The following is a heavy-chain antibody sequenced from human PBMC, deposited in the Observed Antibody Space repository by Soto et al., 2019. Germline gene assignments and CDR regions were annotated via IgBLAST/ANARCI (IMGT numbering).Heavy chain of an antibody. J-gene: IGHJ4*02. D-gene: IGHD6-19*01. CDR3: AKHENPHSGWYTLDY. CDR1: GFTFSSYA. V-gene: IGHV3-23*01. Sequence: EVQLLESGGGLVQPGGSLRLSCAASGFTFSSYAMSWVRQAPGKGLEWVAAISGSGGSTYYADSVKGRFTISRDNSKNTLYLQMNSLRAEDTAVYYCAKHENPHSGWYTLDYWGQGTLVTVSS. CDR2: ISGSGGST.